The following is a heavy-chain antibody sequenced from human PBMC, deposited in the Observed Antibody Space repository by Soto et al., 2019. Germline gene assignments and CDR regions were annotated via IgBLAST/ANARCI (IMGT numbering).Heavy chain of an antibody. CDR1: GFTFSSYG. CDR3: AKDNYGSSGYLGY. V-gene: IGHV3-30*18. J-gene: IGHJ4*02. CDR2: IPYDGSNK. D-gene: IGHD3-22*01. Sequence: PGGSLRLSCAASGFTFSSYGMHWVRQAPGKGLEWVAVIPYDGSNKYYADSVKGRFTISRDNSKNTLCLQMNSLRAEDKAVYYWAKDNYGSSGYLGYWGPGTLVTVAS.